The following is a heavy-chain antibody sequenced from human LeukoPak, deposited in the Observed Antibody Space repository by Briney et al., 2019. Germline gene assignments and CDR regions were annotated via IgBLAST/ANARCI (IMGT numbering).Heavy chain of an antibody. D-gene: IGHD1-1*01. CDR2: IYYSGST. J-gene: IGHJ4*02. CDR1: GGSISTSSYY. CDR3: ARELGTPFDY. V-gene: IGHV4-39*02. Sequence: SETLSLTCTVSGGSISTSSYYWGWIRQPPGKGLECIGNIYYSGSTYYNPSLKSRVTISVDTSKNQFSLKLSSVTAADTAVYYCARELGTPFDYWGQGTLVTVSS.